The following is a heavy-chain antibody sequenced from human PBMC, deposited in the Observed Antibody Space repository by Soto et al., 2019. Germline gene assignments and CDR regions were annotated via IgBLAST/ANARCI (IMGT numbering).Heavy chain of an antibody. CDR2: ISYDGSNK. CDR1: GFTFSSYG. D-gene: IGHD5-18*01. Sequence: QVQLVESGGGVVQPGRSLRLSCAASGFTFSSYGMHWVRQAPGKGLEWVAVISYDGSNKYYADSVKGRFTISRDNSKNTLYLQMNSLRAEDTAVYYCAKERVAVRYSYGLPYYYGMDVW. J-gene: IGHJ6*01. CDR3: AKERVAVRYSYGLPYYYGMDV. V-gene: IGHV3-30*18.